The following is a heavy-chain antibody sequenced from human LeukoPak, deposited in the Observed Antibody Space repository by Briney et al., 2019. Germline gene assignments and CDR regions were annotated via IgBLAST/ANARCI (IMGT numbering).Heavy chain of an antibody. D-gene: IGHD5-24*01. CDR2: ISYDGSNK. V-gene: IGHV3-30-3*01. J-gene: IGHJ4*02. CDR3: ARAWMATIIDY. CDR1: GFTFSGYA. Sequence: GRSLRLSCAASGFTFSGYAMHWVRQAPGKGLEWVSVISYDGSNKYCADSVKGRFTISRDNSKNTLYLQMSSLRAEGTAVYYCARAWMATIIDYWGQGTLVTVSS.